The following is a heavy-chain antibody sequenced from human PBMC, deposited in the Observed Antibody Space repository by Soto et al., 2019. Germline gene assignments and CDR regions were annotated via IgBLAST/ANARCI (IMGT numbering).Heavy chain of an antibody. V-gene: IGHV1-69*01. CDR1: GGTFSNYA. D-gene: IGHD2-8*01. Sequence: QVQLVQSGAELKKPGSSVKVSCKASGGTFSNYAISWVRQAPGQGLEWMGGIITVSGTANYAQKFEGRVTITAADSMTTAYMELSSLTSEYTAVYYCARGYCSNGVCYSYSSGSYVFDYWGQGTLVTVSS. CDR3: ARGYCSNGVCYSYSSGSYVFDY. J-gene: IGHJ4*02. CDR2: IITVSGTA.